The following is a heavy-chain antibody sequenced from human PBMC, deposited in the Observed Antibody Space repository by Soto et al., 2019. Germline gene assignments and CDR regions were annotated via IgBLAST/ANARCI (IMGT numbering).Heavy chain of an antibody. CDR3: ARHWYGESWFDS. Sequence: PSETLSLTCTVSGGSISSYYWSWIRQPPGKGLEWIGYIYYSGSTNYNPSLKSRVTISVDTSKNQFSLKLSSVTAADTAVYYCARHWYGESWFDSWGQGTLVTVSS. CDR2: IYYSGST. V-gene: IGHV4-59*08. CDR1: GGSISSYY. D-gene: IGHD1-20*01. J-gene: IGHJ5*01.